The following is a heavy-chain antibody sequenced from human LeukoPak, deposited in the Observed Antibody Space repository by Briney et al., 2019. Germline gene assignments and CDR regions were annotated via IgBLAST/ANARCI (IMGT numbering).Heavy chain of an antibody. Sequence: GRSLRLSCAASGFTFSSYAMHWVRQAPGKGLEWVAVISYDGSNKYYADSVKGRFTISRDNSKNTLYLQMNSLRAEDTAVYYCGSDPHIVVVTATTPGSDAFDIWGQGTMVTVSS. CDR3: GSDPHIVVVTATTPGSDAFDI. CDR2: ISYDGSNK. D-gene: IGHD2-21*02. V-gene: IGHV3-30-3*01. CDR1: GFTFSSYA. J-gene: IGHJ3*02.